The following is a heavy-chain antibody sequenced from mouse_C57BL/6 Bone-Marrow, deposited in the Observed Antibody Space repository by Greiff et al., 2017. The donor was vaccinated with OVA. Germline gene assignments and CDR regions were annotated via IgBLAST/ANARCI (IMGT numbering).Heavy chain of an antibody. D-gene: IGHD4-1*01. Sequence: DVKLQESGPGMVKPSQSLSLTCTVTGYSITSGYDWHWIRHFPGNKLEWMGYISYSGSTNYNPSLKSRISITHDTSKNHFVLQLNSVTTEDTATYSCARLGRGAMDYWGQGTSVTVSS. V-gene: IGHV3-1*01. CDR3: ARLGRGAMDY. J-gene: IGHJ4*01. CDR2: ISYSGST. CDR1: GYSITSGYD.